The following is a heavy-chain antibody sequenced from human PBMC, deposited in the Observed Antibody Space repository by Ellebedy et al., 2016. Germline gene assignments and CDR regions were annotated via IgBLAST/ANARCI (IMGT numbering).Heavy chain of an antibody. CDR1: GGAFGRYG. CDR3: ARVEDDAFCEGDCYMFDP. CDR2: IIPVLGV. Sequence: ASVKVSCKASGGAFGRYGINWVRQAPGQGLEWMGRIIPVLGVDYAQKFKGRITITADTYTTTAYMELSSLRSDDTAVYFCARVEDDAFCEGDCYMFDPWGQGTLVTVFS. D-gene: IGHD2-21*02. J-gene: IGHJ5*02. V-gene: IGHV1-69*04.